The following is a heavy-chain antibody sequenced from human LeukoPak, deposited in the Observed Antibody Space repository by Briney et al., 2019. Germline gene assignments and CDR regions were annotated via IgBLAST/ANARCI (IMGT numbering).Heavy chain of an antibody. D-gene: IGHD1-26*01. J-gene: IGHJ3*02. Sequence: GGSLRLSCAASGFTFSSYSMNWVRQAPGKGLEWVSSISSSSSYIYYADSVKGRFTISRDNAKNSLYLQMNSLRAEDTAVYYCARSKMELSNAFDIWGQGTMVTVSS. V-gene: IGHV3-21*01. CDR1: GFTFSSYS. CDR2: ISSSSSYI. CDR3: ARSKMELSNAFDI.